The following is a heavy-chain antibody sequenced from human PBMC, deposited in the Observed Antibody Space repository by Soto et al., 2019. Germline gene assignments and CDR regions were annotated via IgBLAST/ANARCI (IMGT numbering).Heavy chain of an antibody. CDR2: INAGNGNT. Sequence: QVQLVQSGAEVKKPGASVKVSCKASGYTFTSYAMHWVRQAPGQGLEWMGWINAGNGNTKYSQKFQGRVTITRDTSASTAYMELSSLRSEDTAVYYCARDPGCSYGDNWGQGTLVTVSS. CDR3: ARDPGCSYGDN. V-gene: IGHV1-3*01. D-gene: IGHD5-18*01. CDR1: GYTFTSYA. J-gene: IGHJ4*02.